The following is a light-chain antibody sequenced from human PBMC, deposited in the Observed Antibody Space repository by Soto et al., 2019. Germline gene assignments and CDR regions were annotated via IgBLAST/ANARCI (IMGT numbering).Light chain of an antibody. Sequence: QSVLTQPPSASGTPGQTVTISCSGSSSNIGSNYVYWYQQLPGTASKLLISKNNQRPSGVPGRFSGSRSGTSASLAITGLRSEDEAVYYCAAWDDSLSGRLFGGGTKLTVL. CDR1: SSNIGSNY. CDR3: AAWDDSLSGRL. CDR2: KNN. J-gene: IGLJ3*02. V-gene: IGLV1-47*01.